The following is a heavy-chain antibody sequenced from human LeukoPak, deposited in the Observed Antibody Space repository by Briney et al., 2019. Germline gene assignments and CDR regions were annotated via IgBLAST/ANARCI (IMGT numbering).Heavy chain of an antibody. D-gene: IGHD4-17*01. V-gene: IGHV4-4*07. CDR1: GGSISNYY. Sequence: SGTLSLTCTASGGSISNYYWSWIRQPAGKGLEWIGRIYTSGSTNYNPSLKSRVTMSVDTSKNQFPLKLSSVTAADTAVYFCARGRTAYFGDYGTYCDYWGQGTLVTVSS. CDR2: IYTSGST. CDR3: ARGRTAYFGDYGTYCDY. J-gene: IGHJ4*02.